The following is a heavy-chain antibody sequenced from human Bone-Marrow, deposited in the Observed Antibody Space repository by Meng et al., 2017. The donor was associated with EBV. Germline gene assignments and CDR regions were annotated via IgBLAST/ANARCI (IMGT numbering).Heavy chain of an antibody. CDR1: GGTFRSDA. CDR2: LIPMSDAP. J-gene: IGHJ4*02. Sequence: QGELVAYGADVKKPGSSVKVSCKTSGGTFRSDAISWVRQAPGQGLEWMGGLIPMSDAPHYAQKFQGRVTITADESTSTHYMDLSGLRSEDTAVYYCASESGRGFTPDYWGQGTLVTVSS. D-gene: IGHD3-10*01. V-gene: IGHV1-69*01. CDR3: ASESGRGFTPDY.